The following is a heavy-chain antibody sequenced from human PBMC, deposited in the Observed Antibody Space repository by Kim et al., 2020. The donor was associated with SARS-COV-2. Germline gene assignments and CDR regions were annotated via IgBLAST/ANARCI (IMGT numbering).Heavy chain of an antibody. J-gene: IGHJ4*02. D-gene: IGHD3-10*01. V-gene: IGHV4-39*01. CDR1: GGSISSSNYY. CDR2: IYYSGST. CDR3: ALNPPGGSGSPHDY. Sequence: SETLSLTCTVSGGSISSSNYYWGWIRQPPGKGLEWIGSIYYSGSTYYNLSLKSRITISVDTSKNQFSLKLTSVTAADTAVYYCALNPPGGSGSPHDYWGQGTLVTVSS.